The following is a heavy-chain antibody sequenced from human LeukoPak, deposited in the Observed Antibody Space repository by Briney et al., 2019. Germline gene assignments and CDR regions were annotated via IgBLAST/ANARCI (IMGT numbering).Heavy chain of an antibody. J-gene: IGHJ4*02. V-gene: IGHV3-30-3*01. CDR1: GFTFSSYA. CDR3: ARDRAVVTRSYYFDY. Sequence: GGSLRLSCAAAGFTFSSYAMHWVRQAPGKGLEWVAVISNDGSNKYYADSVKGRFTISRDNSKNTLYLQMNSLRAEDTAVYYCARDRAVVTRSYYFDYWDQGTLVTVSS. D-gene: IGHD3-22*01. CDR2: ISNDGSNK.